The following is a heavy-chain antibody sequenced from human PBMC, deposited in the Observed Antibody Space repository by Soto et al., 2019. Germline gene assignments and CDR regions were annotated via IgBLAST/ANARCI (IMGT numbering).Heavy chain of an antibody. Sequence: ASVKVSCKASGYTFTSYGISWVRQAPGQVLEWMGWISAYNGNTNYAQKLQGRVTMTTDTSTSTAYMELRSLRSDDTAVYYCAREGQVVAATLYYYYYMDVWGKGTTVTVSS. J-gene: IGHJ6*03. V-gene: IGHV1-18*01. CDR2: ISAYNGNT. CDR3: AREGQVVAATLYYYYYMDV. CDR1: GYTFTSYG. D-gene: IGHD2-15*01.